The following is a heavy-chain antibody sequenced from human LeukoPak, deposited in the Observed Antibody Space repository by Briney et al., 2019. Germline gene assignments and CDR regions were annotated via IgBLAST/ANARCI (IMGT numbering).Heavy chain of an antibody. J-gene: IGHJ3*01. D-gene: IGHD6-19*01. CDR3: ARAVAGTRNAFDL. CDR1: GFTFSTHW. V-gene: IGHV3-74*01. Sequence: GGSLRLSCEASGFTFSTHWRHWVRQVPGKGLVWISRISNDVISTISTSYADSVKGRFTISRDNAKNTLYLQMNSLIAEDTAVYYCARAVAGTRNAFDLWGQGTMVTVSS. CDR2: ISNDVIST.